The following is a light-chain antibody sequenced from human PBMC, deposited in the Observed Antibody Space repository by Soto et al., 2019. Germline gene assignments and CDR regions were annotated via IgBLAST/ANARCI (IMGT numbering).Light chain of an antibody. CDR1: QSVSGY. CDR3: HQYGTSPQT. J-gene: IGKJ1*01. V-gene: IGKV3-11*01. Sequence: EIVLTQSPATLSLSPGERATLSCRASQSVSGYLAWYQQKPGQAPRLLIYDASKRATGIPARFSGSGFGTDFTLTVSRLELEDFAVYFCHQYGTSPQTFGQGTKVEI. CDR2: DAS.